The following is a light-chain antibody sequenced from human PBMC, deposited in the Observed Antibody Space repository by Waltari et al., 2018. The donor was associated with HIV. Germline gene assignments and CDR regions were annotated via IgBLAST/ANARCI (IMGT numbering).Light chain of an antibody. Sequence: QSVLTQPPSVSATPGQRVTISCSGSSSNIGNNIVTWYQQLPGTAPNTIIYGNDPPPSGVPDRFSGSKSGTSASLAISGLQSEDEADYYCATWDDSLNGPLFGGGTKLTVL. CDR1: SSNIGNNI. J-gene: IGLJ2*01. V-gene: IGLV1-44*01. CDR2: GND. CDR3: ATWDDSLNGPL.